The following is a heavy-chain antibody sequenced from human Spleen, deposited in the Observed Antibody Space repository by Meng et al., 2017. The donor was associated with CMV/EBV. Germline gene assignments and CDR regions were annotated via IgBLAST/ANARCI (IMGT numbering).Heavy chain of an antibody. V-gene: IGHV3-30*03. D-gene: IGHD6-19*01. CDR2: ISFDGSNK. Sequence: GESLKISCAASGFTFSNSDMNWIRQAPGKGLEWVAVISFDGSNKYYTDSVKGRFTISRDNSRNTLYLQMSSLTTEDMAVYYCAREPSSSPVPDYWGQGTLVTVSS. CDR1: GFTFSNSD. J-gene: IGHJ4*02. CDR3: AREPSSSPVPDY.